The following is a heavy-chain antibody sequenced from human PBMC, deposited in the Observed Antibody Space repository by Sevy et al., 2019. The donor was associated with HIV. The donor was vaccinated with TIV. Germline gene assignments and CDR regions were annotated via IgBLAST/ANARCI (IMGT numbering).Heavy chain of an antibody. Sequence: GGSLRLSCAASGFTFSSYAMSWVRQAPGKGLEWVSAISGSGGSTYYADSVKGRFTISRDNSKNTLYLQMNSLRAEDTDVYYCAKDWANYYDSSGYYGPLEYYCDYWGEGTLVTVSS. CDR3: AKDWANYYDSSGYYGPLEYYCDY. CDR2: ISGSGGST. CDR1: GFTFSSYA. D-gene: IGHD3-22*01. V-gene: IGHV3-23*01. J-gene: IGHJ4*02.